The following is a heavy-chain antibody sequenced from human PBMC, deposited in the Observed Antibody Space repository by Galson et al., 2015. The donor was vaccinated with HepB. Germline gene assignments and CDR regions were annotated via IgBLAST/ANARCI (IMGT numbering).Heavy chain of an antibody. CDR2: ISGGGGHT. V-gene: IGHV3-23*01. Sequence: LRLSCATSGFTFTTYTMSWVRQAPGKGLEWVSSISGGGGHTYYADSVKGRFTISKDRSRNTASLQMNRLTAEDTAVYYCAKDGPPSFIPHFFDSWGQGTLVTVSS. D-gene: IGHD2-21*01. J-gene: IGHJ4*02. CDR1: GFTFTTYT. CDR3: AKDGPPSFIPHFFDS.